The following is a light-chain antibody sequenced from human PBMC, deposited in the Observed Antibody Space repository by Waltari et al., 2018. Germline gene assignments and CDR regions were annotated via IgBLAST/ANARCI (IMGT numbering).Light chain of an antibody. J-gene: IGKJ1*01. CDR2: AAS. V-gene: IGKV3-20*01. CDR3: QNHERLPAM. CDR1: QSLSRY. Sequence: EIVLTQSPGTLSLSPGDRATLSCRASQSLSRYLAWYQQKPGQAPRLLIYAASSRATGSPDRFSGSGSGTDFSLTISRLEPEDFAVYYCQNHERLPAMFGQGTKVEIK.